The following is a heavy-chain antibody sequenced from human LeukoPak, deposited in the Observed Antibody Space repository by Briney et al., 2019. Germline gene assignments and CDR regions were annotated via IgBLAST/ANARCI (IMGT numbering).Heavy chain of an antibody. Sequence: SETLSLTCTVSGGSISTSNYYWGWIRQPPGKGLEWIGNIFYSGSTYYSPSLKSRVTISLDTSRNQFSLKLSSVAAADTAVYYCARGYCSGGSCPNFDYWGRGTLVTVSS. V-gene: IGHV4-39*07. D-gene: IGHD2-15*01. CDR3: ARGYCSGGSCPNFDY. J-gene: IGHJ4*02. CDR2: IFYSGST. CDR1: GGSISTSNYY.